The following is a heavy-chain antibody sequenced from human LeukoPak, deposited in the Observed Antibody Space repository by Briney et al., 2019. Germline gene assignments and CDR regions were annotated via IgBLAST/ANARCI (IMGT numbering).Heavy chain of an antibody. CDR1: GGSIRSSYYY. D-gene: IGHD6-13*01. V-gene: IGHV4-39*01. CDR3: ARQTYSSSWPPFDY. J-gene: IGHJ4*02. Sequence: SETLSLTCTVSGGSIRSSYYYWGWIRQPPGKGLEWIGSIYYSGSTYYNPSLKSRVTISVDTSKNQFSLKLSSVTAADTAVYYCARQTYSSSWPPFDYWGQGTLVTVSS. CDR2: IYYSGST.